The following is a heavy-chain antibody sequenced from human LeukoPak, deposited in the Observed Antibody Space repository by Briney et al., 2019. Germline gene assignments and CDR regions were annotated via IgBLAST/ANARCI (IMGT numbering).Heavy chain of an antibody. CDR1: GFTFSSYS. V-gene: IGHV3-48*04. J-gene: IGHJ1*01. Sequence: GGSLRLSCAASGFTFSSYSMNWVRQAPGKGLEWVSYISSSSSTIYYADSVKGRFTISRDNAKNSLYLQMNSLRAEDTAVYYCARGPMDYDILTGLFQHWGQGTLVTVSS. D-gene: IGHD3-9*01. CDR3: ARGPMDYDILTGLFQH. CDR2: ISSSSSTI.